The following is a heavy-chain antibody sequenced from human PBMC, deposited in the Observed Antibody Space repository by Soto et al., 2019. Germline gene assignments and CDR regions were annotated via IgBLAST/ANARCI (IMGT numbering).Heavy chain of an antibody. CDR3: AIDIVVVPAYFYCGMDV. V-gene: IGHV4-59*01. Sequence: SETLSLTCTVSGGSISSYYWSWIRQPPGKGLEWIGYIYDSGSTNYNPSLKSRVTISLGTSKNQFSLKLSSVTAAVTAVYYCAIDIVVVPAYFYCGMDVWGQGTTVTVSS. J-gene: IGHJ6*02. CDR2: IYDSGST. D-gene: IGHD2-2*01. CDR1: GGSISSYY.